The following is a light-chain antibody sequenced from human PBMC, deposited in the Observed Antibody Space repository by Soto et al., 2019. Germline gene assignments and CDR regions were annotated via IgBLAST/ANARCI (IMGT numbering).Light chain of an antibody. CDR1: SSNIGSNA. J-gene: IGLJ3*02. CDR3: AAWDDSLNGV. CDR2: NNN. Sequence: QLVLTQPPSASGTPGQGVTISCSGSSSNIGSNAVNWYQQLPGTAPKLLIYNNNQRPSGVPDRFSGSKSGTSASLAISGLQSEDEADYYCAAWDDSLNGVFGGGTKLTVL. V-gene: IGLV1-44*01.